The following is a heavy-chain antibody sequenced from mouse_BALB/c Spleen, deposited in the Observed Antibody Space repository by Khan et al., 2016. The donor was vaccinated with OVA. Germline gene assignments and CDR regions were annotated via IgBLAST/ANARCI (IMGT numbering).Heavy chain of an antibody. CDR2: IYPGGYFT. J-gene: IGHJ1*01. CDR1: GYTFTNYW. V-gene: IGHV1-63*02. Sequence: QVQLKESGGEVVKPGTSVEISCQASGYTFTNYWLGWLRQRPGHGLEWIGDIYPGGYFTNYNEQFKGKATLTVDTSSSTADMQLSSLTSEDSAVYFCARWATWHFDVWGAGTTVTVSS. CDR3: ARWATWHFDV. D-gene: IGHD3-1*01.